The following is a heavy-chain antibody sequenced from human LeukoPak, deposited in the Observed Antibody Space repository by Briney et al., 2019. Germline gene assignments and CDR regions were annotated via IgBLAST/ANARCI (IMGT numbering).Heavy chain of an antibody. V-gene: IGHV4-34*01. Sequence: SETLSLTCAVYGESFSGYYWSRIRQPPGKGLTWIGEINHSGIINYNPSLKSRVTISLDTSKSQFSLKLSSVTAADTAVYYCARGKYDSGGYYLDYWGQGTLVTVSS. D-gene: IGHD3-22*01. CDR2: INHSGII. CDR3: ARGKYDSGGYYLDY. J-gene: IGHJ4*02. CDR1: GESFSGYY.